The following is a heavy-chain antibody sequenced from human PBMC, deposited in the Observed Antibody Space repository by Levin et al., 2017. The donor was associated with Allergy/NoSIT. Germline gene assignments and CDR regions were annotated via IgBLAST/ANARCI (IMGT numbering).Heavy chain of an antibody. V-gene: IGHV3-30-3*01. Sequence: LTCAASGFTFSSYAMHWVRQAPGKGLEWVAVISYDGSNKYYADSVKGRFTISRDNSKNTLYLQMNSLRAEDTAVYYCAGDSQQWLARGLFDYWGQGTLVTVSS. D-gene: IGHD6-19*01. J-gene: IGHJ4*02. CDR1: GFTFSSYA. CDR3: AGDSQQWLARGLFDY. CDR2: ISYDGSNK.